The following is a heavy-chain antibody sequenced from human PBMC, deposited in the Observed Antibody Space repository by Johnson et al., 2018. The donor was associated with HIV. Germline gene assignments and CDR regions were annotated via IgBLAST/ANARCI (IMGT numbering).Heavy chain of an antibody. CDR1: GFTFSNAW. V-gene: IGHV3-15*01. CDR2: IKSKTDGGTT. J-gene: IGHJ3*02. CDR3: TTEDYRLTAFDI. D-gene: IGHD3-16*02. Sequence: VQLVESGGGLGQPGGSLRLSCAASGFTFSNAWMSWVRQAPGKGLEWVGRIKSKTDGGTTDYAAPVKGRFTISRDDSQNTLYLQMNSLKTEDTAVYYCTTEDYRLTAFDIWGQGTMVTVSS.